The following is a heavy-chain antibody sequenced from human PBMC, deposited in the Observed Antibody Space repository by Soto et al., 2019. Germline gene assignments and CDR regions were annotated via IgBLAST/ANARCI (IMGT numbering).Heavy chain of an antibody. CDR1: VGFFNGHNQS. V-gene: IGHV4-61*01. J-gene: IGHJ6*02. CDR3: ARFVRSCSATTCSTRADV. D-gene: IGHD2-2*01. CDR2: IYSGGST. Sequence: PSEPLSLSGPVSVGFFNGHNQSWSWFPQALVKRLEWIGFIYSGGSTKNPSLRSRVTMSVDTSKNQFSLKLRSVIVADTAVYHCARFVRSCSATTCSTRADVWGQGITVTVSS.